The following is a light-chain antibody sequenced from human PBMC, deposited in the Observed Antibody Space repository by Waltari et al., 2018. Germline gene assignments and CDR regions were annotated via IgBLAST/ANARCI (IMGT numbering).Light chain of an antibody. CDR2: GAS. J-gene: IGKJ3*01. CDR1: QGISNY. CDR3: QNYNRAPPRIT. V-gene: IGKV1-27*01. Sequence: DIQMTQSPSSLSASVGDRVTITCRASQGISNYLAWYQQRPGKAPKLLIYGASTLHSGVPSRFSGSGSGTDFTLTISSLQPEDVATYYWQNYNRAPPRITFGPGTKVDIK.